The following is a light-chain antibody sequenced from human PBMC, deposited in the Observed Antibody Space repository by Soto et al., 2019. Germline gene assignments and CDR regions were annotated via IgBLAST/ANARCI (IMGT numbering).Light chain of an antibody. V-gene: IGLV2-8*01. Sequence: QSVLTQPPSASGSPGQSVTVSCTGTSSDVGGWHFVSWYQQHPGKAPKLMIYEVSKRPSGVPDRFSGSKSGNTASLTVSGLQAEDEADYFCSSYAGSMFYVFXTGTKVTVL. J-gene: IGLJ1*01. CDR2: EVS. CDR3: SSYAGSMFYV. CDR1: SSDVGGWHF.